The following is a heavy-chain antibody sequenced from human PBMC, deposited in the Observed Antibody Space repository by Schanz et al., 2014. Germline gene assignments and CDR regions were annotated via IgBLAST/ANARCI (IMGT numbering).Heavy chain of an antibody. CDR2: INSDGTKR. CDR3: TADLWFGAVWGVW. Sequence: VQLVESGGGLVQPGGSLRLSCAASGFTFSSYSMNWVRQAPGKGLEWVAFINSDGTKRFYADSVKSRFTISRDNSRTTLYRKMNSLRAEDPALYYGTADLWFGAVWGVWWGQGTLVTVSS. V-gene: IGHV3-30*02. D-gene: IGHD3-10*01. J-gene: IGHJ4*02. CDR1: GFTFSSYS.